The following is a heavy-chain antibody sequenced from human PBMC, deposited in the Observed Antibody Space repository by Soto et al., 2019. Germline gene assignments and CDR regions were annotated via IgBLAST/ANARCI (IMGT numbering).Heavy chain of an antibody. CDR1: RYTFTGYY. CDR2: INPNSGGT. CDR3: ARDLGKRRDYYYGMDV. V-gene: IGHV1-2*04. Sequence: ASVKVSCKASRYTFTGYYMHWVRQAPGQGLEWMGWINPNSGGTNYAQKFQGWVTMTRDTSISTAYMELSRLRSDDTAVYYCARDLGKRRDYYYGMDVWGQGTTVTVSS. J-gene: IGHJ6*02.